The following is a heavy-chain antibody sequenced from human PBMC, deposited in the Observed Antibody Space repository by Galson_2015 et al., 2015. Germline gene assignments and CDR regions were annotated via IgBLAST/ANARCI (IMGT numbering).Heavy chain of an antibody. CDR2: INWVSGSI. Sequence: SLRLSCAASGFTFDGYAMHWVRQVPGKGLEWVSGINWVSGSIAYADSVKGRFTISRDSAKSSLYLQMNSLRAEDTALYYCTKAIGSDTSAFHYWGQGTLVTVSS. J-gene: IGHJ4*02. V-gene: IGHV3-9*01. CDR3: TKAIGSDTSAFHY. CDR1: GFTFDGYA. D-gene: IGHD3-22*01.